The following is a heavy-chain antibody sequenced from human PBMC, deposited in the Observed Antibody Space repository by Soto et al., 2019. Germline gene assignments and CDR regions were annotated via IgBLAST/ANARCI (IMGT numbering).Heavy chain of an antibody. J-gene: IGHJ4*02. V-gene: IGHV4-30-2*01. CDR3: ASSMTTVTTVDY. CDR2: IYHSGST. Sequence: QLQLQESGSGLVKPSQTLSLTCAVSGGSISSGGYSWSWIRQPPGKGLEWIGYIYHSGSTYYNPSLRSRVSISVDRSKHRFSPKLSSVTAAATAVYYCASSMTTVTTVDYWGQGTLVTVSS. CDR1: GGSISSGGYS. D-gene: IGHD4-17*01.